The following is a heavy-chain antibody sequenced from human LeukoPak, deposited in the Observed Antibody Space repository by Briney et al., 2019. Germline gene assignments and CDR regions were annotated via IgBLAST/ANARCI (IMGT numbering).Heavy chain of an antibody. CDR1: GYTFTGYY. CDR2: INPNSGGT. Sequence: GASVKVSCKASGYTFTGYYMHWVRQAPGQGLEWMGWINPNSGGTNYAQKFQGRVTMTRDTSISTAYMELSRLRSDDTAVYYCARDMSGSYGLFFDYWGQGALVTVSS. D-gene: IGHD1-26*01. CDR3: ARDMSGSYGLFFDY. J-gene: IGHJ4*02. V-gene: IGHV1-2*02.